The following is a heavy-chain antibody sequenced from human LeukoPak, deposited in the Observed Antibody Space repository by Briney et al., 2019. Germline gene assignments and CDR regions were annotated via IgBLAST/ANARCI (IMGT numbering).Heavy chain of an antibody. V-gene: IGHV3-23*01. CDR1: GFTFSSYG. J-gene: IGHJ4*02. Sequence: GGSLRLSCAASGFTFSSYGMSWVRQAPGKGLEWVSAISGSGGSTYYANSVKGRFTISRDNSKNTLYLQMNSLRAEDTAVYYCAHGTVYQLDYWGQGTLVTVSS. CDR3: AHGTVYQLDY. CDR2: ISGSGGST. D-gene: IGHD2-2*01.